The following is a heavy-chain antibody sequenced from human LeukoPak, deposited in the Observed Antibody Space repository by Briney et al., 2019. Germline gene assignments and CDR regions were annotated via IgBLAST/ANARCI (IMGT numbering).Heavy chain of an antibody. CDR3: ARDSSSTYYMDV. CDR2: ISYDGNDK. Sequence: GGSLRLSCAASGFTFSSYAMHWVRQAPGKGLEWVAVISYDGNDKYFADSVKGRFTISRDNSKNTLYLQMNSLRAEDTAVYYCARDSSSTYYMDVWGKGTTVTVSS. V-gene: IGHV3-30*07. CDR1: GFTFSSYA. J-gene: IGHJ6*03.